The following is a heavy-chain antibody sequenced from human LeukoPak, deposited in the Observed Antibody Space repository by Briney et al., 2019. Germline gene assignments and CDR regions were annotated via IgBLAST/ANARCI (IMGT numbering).Heavy chain of an antibody. CDR1: GGTFSIYA. CDR2: IIPIFGTA. CDR3: ARCKLLWFGELFD. J-gene: IGHJ4*02. Sequence: SVKVSCKASGGTFSIYAISWVRQAPGQGLEWMGGIIPIFGTANYAQKFQGRVTITADESTSTAYMELSSLRSEDTAVYYCARCKLLWFGELFDWGQGTLVTVSS. D-gene: IGHD3-10*01. V-gene: IGHV1-69*13.